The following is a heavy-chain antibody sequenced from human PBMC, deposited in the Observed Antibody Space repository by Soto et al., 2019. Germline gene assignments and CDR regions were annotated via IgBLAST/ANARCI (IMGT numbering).Heavy chain of an antibody. CDR1: GGSINSYY. CDR3: ARLTTVSRRGWFDP. CDR2: IYYSGST. V-gene: IGHV4-59*08. J-gene: IGHJ5*02. D-gene: IGHD4-17*01. Sequence: QVQLQESGPGLVKPSETLSLTCTVSGGSINSYYWSWIRQPPGKGLAWMGYIYYSGSTNYNPSLKSRVTISVHTSKNQFSLKLSSVTAADTAVYYCARLTTVSRRGWFDPWGQGTLVTVSS.